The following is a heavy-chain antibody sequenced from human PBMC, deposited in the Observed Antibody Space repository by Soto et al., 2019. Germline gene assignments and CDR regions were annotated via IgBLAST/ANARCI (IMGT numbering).Heavy chain of an antibody. Sequence: QVQLVQSGAEVKKPGSSVKVSCKASGGTFSSYAISWVRQAPGQGLEWMGGIIPIFGTANYAQKFQGRVTITADESTSTAYMELSSLRSEDTAVYYCARGSLKRWGYCGGDCYSRFDYWGQGTLVTVSS. D-gene: IGHD2-21*02. CDR3: ARGSLKRWGYCGGDCYSRFDY. CDR1: GGTFSSYA. J-gene: IGHJ4*02. CDR2: IIPIFGTA. V-gene: IGHV1-69*01.